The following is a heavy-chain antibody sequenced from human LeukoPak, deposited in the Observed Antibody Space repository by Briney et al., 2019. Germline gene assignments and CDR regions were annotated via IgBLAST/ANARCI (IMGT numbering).Heavy chain of an antibody. CDR2: ISWNSGSI. J-gene: IGHJ4*02. Sequence: PGGSLRLSCAASGFTFSSYAMHWVRQAPGKGLEWVSGISWNSGSIGYADSVKGRFTISRDNAKNSLYLQMNSLRAEDTALYYCAKAGSDSSGYYHFDYWGQGTLVTVSS. CDR3: AKAGSDSSGYYHFDY. D-gene: IGHD3-22*01. CDR1: GFTFSSYA. V-gene: IGHV3-9*01.